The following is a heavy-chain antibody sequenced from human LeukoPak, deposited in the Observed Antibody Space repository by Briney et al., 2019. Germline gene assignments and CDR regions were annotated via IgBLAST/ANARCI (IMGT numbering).Heavy chain of an antibody. D-gene: IGHD3-22*01. J-gene: IGHJ1*01. V-gene: IGHV1-69*05. CDR2: IIPIFGTA. CDR1: GYTLTELS. CDR3: AREDRYYYDSSGYYQH. Sequence: GASVKVSCKVSGYTLTELSMHWVRQAPGQGLEWMGGIIPIFGTANYAQKFQGGVTITTDESTSTAYMELSSLRSEDTTVYYCAREDRYYYDSSGYYQHWGQGTLVTVSS.